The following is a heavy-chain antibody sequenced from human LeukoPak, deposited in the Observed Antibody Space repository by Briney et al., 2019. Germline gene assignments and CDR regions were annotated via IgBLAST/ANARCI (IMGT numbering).Heavy chain of an antibody. V-gene: IGHV1-18*01. CDR1: GYTFTGYV. J-gene: IGHJ6*03. D-gene: IGHD3-3*01. CDR3: ARSPVAYYDFWSGYYYYYYMDV. Sequence: ASVKVSFKASGYTFTGYVISWVRQAPGQGLEWMGWLSAYNGNTNYAQKLQGRVTMTTDTSTSTAYMELRSLRSDDTAVYYCARSPVAYYDFWSGYYYYYYMDVWGKGTTVTVSS. CDR2: LSAYNGNT.